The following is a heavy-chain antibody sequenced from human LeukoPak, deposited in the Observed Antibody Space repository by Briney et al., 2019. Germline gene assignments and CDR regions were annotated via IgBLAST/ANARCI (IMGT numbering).Heavy chain of an antibody. D-gene: IGHD4-17*01. CDR2: ISHIGRT. Sequence: PSETLSLTCAVSGDSFSSHYWTWIRQSPGMGLEWIGYISHIGRTNYNPSLKSRVTISIDTSKNQFSLKLRSVTAEDTAVYYCARDLVTVTKGFDIWGQGTMVSVSS. CDR1: GDSFSSHY. CDR3: ARDLVTVTKGFDI. V-gene: IGHV4-59*11. J-gene: IGHJ3*02.